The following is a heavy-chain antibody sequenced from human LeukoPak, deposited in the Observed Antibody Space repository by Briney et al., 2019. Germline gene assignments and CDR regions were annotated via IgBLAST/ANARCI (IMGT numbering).Heavy chain of an antibody. CDR3: ANQVGATSGGAFDI. V-gene: IGHV3-23*01. J-gene: IGHJ3*02. Sequence: GGSLRLSCAASRFTISSYAMSWVRQAPGKGLEWVSGISGSSGSTYYADSVKGRFTIARDKSKNTVYLQMNSLRAEDTAVYYCANQVGATSGGAFDIWGQGTMVTVSS. D-gene: IGHD1-26*01. CDR1: RFTISSYA. CDR2: ISGSSGST.